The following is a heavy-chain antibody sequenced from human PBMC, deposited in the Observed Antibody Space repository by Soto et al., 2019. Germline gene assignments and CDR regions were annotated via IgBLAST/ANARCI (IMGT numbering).Heavy chain of an antibody. CDR3: ATGGHNDGYNFYHGMDV. J-gene: IGHJ6*02. D-gene: IGHD5-18*01. V-gene: IGHV1-69*01. CDR2: VSPLFDTA. Sequence: QVQVVQSGAEVKKPGSSVKVSCKVSGGIFTNNAISWVRQAPGQGLEWLGGVSPLFDTAYYAQIFRGRLRSSADGATTTAYLELSGLTSADTAVYFCATGGHNDGYNFYHGMDVWGQGTTVTVS. CDR1: GGIFTNNA.